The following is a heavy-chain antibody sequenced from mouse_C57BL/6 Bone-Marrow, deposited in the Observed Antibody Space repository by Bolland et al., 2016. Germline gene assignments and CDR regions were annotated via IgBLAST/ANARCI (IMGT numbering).Heavy chain of an antibody. J-gene: IGHJ2*01. CDR2: T. Sequence: TYYNEKFKGKATLTADKSSSTAYMELRSLTSEDSAVYFCAREGSYYFDYWGQGTT. V-gene: IGHV1-81*01. CDR3: AREGSYYFDY.